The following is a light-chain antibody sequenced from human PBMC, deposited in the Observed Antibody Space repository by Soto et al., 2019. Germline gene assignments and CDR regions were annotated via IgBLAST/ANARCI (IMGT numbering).Light chain of an antibody. CDR1: QSIRSY. J-gene: IGKJ1*01. Sequence: EIQMTQSPSSLSSSVGDRVTITCRASQSIRSYLNWYQQKPVKAPKLLIYAASSLQSGVPSRFSGSGSGTDFTLTISSLQPEDFATYYCQQSYSTRWTFGQGTKVEIK. CDR2: AAS. V-gene: IGKV1-39*01. CDR3: QQSYSTRWT.